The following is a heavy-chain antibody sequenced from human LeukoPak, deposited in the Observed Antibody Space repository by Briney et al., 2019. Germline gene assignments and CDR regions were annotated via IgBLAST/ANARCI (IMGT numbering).Heavy chain of an antibody. Sequence: ASVKVSCKASGYTVTSYGISWVRQAPGQGLEWMGWISAYNGNTNYAQKLQGRVTMTTDTSTSTAYMELRSLRSDDTAVYYCARLFLPGYYFDYWGQGTLVTVSS. V-gene: IGHV1-18*01. CDR1: GYTVTSYG. CDR2: ISAYNGNT. CDR3: ARLFLPGYYFDY. D-gene: IGHD2-21*01. J-gene: IGHJ4*02.